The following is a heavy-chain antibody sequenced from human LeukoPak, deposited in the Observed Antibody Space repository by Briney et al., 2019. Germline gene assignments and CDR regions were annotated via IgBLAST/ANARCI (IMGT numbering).Heavy chain of an antibody. CDR2: IGTDGSST. CDR3: ARDRYCSSASCYGGDY. J-gene: IGHJ4*02. V-gene: IGHV3-74*01. CDR1: GFTFSSYW. Sequence: PGGSLRLSYAASGFTFSSYWMHWVRQAPGKGLVWVSRIGTDGSSTSYADSVKGRFTISRDNAKNTLYLQMNSLRAEDTAVYYCARDRYCSSASCYGGDYWGQGTLVTVSS. D-gene: IGHD2-2*01.